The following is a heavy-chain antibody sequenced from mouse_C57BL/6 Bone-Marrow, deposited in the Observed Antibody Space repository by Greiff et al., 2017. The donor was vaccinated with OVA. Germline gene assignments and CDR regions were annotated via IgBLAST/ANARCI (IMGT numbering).Heavy chain of an antibody. CDR3: ARSGWLRRGYFDY. D-gene: IGHD2-2*01. V-gene: IGHV1-26*01. Sequence: EVQLQQSGPELVKPGASVKISCKASGSTFTDYYMNWVKQSHGKSLEWIGDINPNNGGTSYNQKFKGKATLTVDKSSSTAYMELRSLTSEDSAVYCCARSGWLRRGYFDYWGQGTTLTVSS. CDR2: INPNNGGT. CDR1: GSTFTDYY. J-gene: IGHJ2*01.